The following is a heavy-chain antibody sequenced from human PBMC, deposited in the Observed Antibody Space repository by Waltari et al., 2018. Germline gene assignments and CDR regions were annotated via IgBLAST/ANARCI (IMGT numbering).Heavy chain of an antibody. CDR1: GGSIRSYY. D-gene: IGHD2-8*01. CDR2: IYTDETT. CDR3: VKMGSAVFNYIDK. J-gene: IGHJ4*02. Sequence: QVQLQESGPGLVKPSETLSLSCPVSGGSIRSYYWRWVRQTPGMELEWIGYIYTDETTKYNPSLESRVTMSVDTSKNQIALSLRSVTAADTATYYCVKMGSAVFNYIDKWGQGTLVSVSA. V-gene: IGHV4-4*09.